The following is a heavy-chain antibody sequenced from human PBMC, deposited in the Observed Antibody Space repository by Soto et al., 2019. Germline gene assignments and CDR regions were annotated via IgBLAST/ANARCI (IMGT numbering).Heavy chain of an antibody. D-gene: IGHD3-10*01. Sequence: QVQLVQSGAEVKKPGASVKVSCKASGYTFTGYAMHWVRQAPGQRLEWMGWINAGNGNTKYSQKFQGRVTITRDTSASTAYMELSSLRSEDTAVYYCAALGYYGSGSYYKGGWFDPWGQGTLVTVSS. CDR1: GYTFTGYA. V-gene: IGHV1-3*01. CDR2: INAGNGNT. CDR3: AALGYYGSGSYYKGGWFDP. J-gene: IGHJ5*02.